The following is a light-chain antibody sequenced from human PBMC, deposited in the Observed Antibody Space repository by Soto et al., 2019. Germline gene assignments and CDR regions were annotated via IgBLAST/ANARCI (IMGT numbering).Light chain of an antibody. CDR2: AAS. J-gene: IGKJ2*01. CDR1: QDIRGW. V-gene: IGKV1-12*01. Sequence: DIQMTQSPSSVSASVGDRVTITCRASQDIRGWLAWYQHKPGKAPNLLIFAASTLQSGVPSRFSGSGSGTDFTLIISSLQPEDFATYYCQQTNSFPYSFGQGTKVDI. CDR3: QQTNSFPYS.